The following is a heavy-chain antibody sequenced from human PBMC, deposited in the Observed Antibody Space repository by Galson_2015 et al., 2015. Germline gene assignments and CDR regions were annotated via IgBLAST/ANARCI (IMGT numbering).Heavy chain of an antibody. V-gene: IGHV3-30*03. Sequence: SLRLSCAASGFTFRSYGMHWVRQAPGKGLEWVAVISYDGSNKYYADSVKGRFTISRDNSKNTLYLQMNSLRAEDTAVYYCARATKGYYYGMDVWGQGTTVTVSS. CDR1: GFTFRSYG. J-gene: IGHJ6*02. CDR2: ISYDGSNK. CDR3: ARATKGYYYGMDV. D-gene: IGHD2-8*01.